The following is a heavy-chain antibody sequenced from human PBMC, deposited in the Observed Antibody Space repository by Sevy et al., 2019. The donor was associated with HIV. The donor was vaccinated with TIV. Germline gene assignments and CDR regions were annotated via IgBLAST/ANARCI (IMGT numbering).Heavy chain of an antibody. CDR2: IYSSGST. CDR3: ARDNQYGDYFDY. CDR1: AGSLSGHY. J-gene: IGHJ4*02. D-gene: IGHD4-17*01. V-gene: IGHV4-59*11. Sequence: SETLSLTCSVSAGSLSGHYWSWIRQPPGRGLEWIGYIYSSGSTNYNPSLKSRVIISVDMSKNQFSLSLNSETAADTAVYYCARDNQYGDYFDYWGQGTLVTVSS.